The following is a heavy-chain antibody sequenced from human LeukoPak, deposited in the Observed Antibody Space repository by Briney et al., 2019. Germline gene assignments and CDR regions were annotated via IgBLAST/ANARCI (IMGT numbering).Heavy chain of an antibody. V-gene: IGHV1-69*04. CDR3: AREVGYFDY. J-gene: IGHJ4*02. Sequence: SVKVSCKASGYTFTGYYMHWVRQAPGQGLEWMGRIIPILGIANYAQKFQGRVTITADKSTSTAYMELSSLRSEDTAVYYCAREVGYFDYWGQGTLVTVSS. CDR1: GYTFTGYY. CDR2: IIPILGIA.